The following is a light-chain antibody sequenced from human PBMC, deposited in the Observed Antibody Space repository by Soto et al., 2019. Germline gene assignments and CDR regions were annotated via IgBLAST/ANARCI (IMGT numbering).Light chain of an antibody. CDR2: DNN. J-gene: IGLJ2*01. Sequence: QSVLTQPPSVSATLGQKVTISCSGSSFNIGNNYVSWYQQLPGTAPKLLIYDNNKRPSGIPDRFSGSKSVTSATLDITGLQTGDEADYYCGRWDFGLSTVVFGGGTKLTVL. CDR1: SFNIGNNY. V-gene: IGLV1-51*01. CDR3: GRWDFGLSTVV.